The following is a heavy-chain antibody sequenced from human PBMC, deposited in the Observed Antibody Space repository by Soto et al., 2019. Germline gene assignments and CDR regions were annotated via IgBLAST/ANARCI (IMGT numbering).Heavy chain of an antibody. J-gene: IGHJ5*02. Sequence: QVQLQESGPGLVKPSQTLSLTCTVSGGSISSGGYYWSWIRQHPGKGLEWIGYIYYSGSTYYNPSLQSRVTISVDTSKNQFSLKLSSVTAADTAVYYCARDRRGHFERWFDPWGQGTLVTVSS. CDR3: ARDRRGHFERWFDP. V-gene: IGHV4-31*03. CDR2: IYYSGST. CDR1: GGSISSGGYY.